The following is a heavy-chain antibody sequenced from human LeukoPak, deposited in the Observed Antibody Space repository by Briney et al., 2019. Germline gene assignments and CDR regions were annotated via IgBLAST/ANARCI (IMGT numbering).Heavy chain of an antibody. CDR1: GGYIGSYY. CDR3: AREGDYGDYSKSFYYMDV. J-gene: IGHJ6*03. V-gene: IGHV4-4*07. D-gene: IGHD4-17*01. CDR2: IHTSENT. Sequence: PSETVSLTCTVSGGYIGSYYWSWIRQAAGKGLEWIGRIHTSENTDYNPSLKSRVTMSVDMSTSQFSLRLTSVTAADTAVYYCAREGDYGDYSKSFYYMDVWGKGTAVTVSS.